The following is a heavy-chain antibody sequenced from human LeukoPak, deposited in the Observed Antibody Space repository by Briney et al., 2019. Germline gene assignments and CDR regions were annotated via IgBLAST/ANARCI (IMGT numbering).Heavy chain of an antibody. J-gene: IGHJ4*02. CDR3: AREAYYDFWSGYFFDY. V-gene: IGHV3-23*01. D-gene: IGHD3-3*01. CDR1: GFTFSSYA. Sequence: GGSLRLSCAASGFTFSSYAMSWVRQAPGKGLEWVSAISGSGGSTYYADSVKGRFTISRDNSKNTLYLQMNSLRAEDTAVYYCAREAYYDFWSGYFFDYWGQGTLVTVSS. CDR2: ISGSGGST.